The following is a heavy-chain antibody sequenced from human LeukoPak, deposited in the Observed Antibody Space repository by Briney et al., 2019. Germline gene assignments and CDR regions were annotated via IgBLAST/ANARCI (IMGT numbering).Heavy chain of an antibody. CDR1: GGSLSGYY. CDR2: INHSGST. J-gene: IGHJ3*02. V-gene: IGHV4-34*01. Sequence: PSETLSLTCAVYGGSLSGYYWSWIRQPPGKGLEWIGEINHSGSTNYNPSLKSRVTISVDTSKNQFSLKLSSVTAADTAVYYCASYDFWSGYDAFDIWGQGTMVTVSS. D-gene: IGHD3-3*01. CDR3: ASYDFWSGYDAFDI.